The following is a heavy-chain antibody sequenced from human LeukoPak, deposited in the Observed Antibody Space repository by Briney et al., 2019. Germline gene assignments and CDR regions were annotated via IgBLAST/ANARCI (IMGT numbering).Heavy chain of an antibody. J-gene: IGHJ5*02. CDR3: ARVDCSSTSCYIWFDP. CDR2: VSRDGSGT. D-gene: IGHD2-2*02. CDR1: GFTFSSYW. Sequence: PGGSLRLSCAASGFTFSSYWMHWVRQAPGKGLVWVSRVSRDGSGTNYADSVKGRFTISRDNAKNTEYLQMNSLRAEDTAVYYCARVDCSSTSCYIWFDPWGQGTLVTVSS. V-gene: IGHV3-74*01.